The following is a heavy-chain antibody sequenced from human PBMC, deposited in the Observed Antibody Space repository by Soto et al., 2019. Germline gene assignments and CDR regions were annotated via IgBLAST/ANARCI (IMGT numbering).Heavy chain of an antibody. V-gene: IGHV3-30-3*01. CDR1: GFTFSSYA. Sequence: GGSLRLSCAASGFTFSSYAMHWVRQAPGKGLEWVAVISYDGSNKYYADSVKGRFTISRDNSKNTLYLQMNSLRAEDTAVYYCARDNLRGWLQLPGFPSAFYIWGQGTIVTVSS. CDR3: ARDNLRGWLQLPGFPSAFYI. CDR2: ISYDGSNK. J-gene: IGHJ3*02. D-gene: IGHD5-12*01.